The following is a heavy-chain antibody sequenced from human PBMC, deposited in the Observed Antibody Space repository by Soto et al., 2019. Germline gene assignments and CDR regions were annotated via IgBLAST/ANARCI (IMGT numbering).Heavy chain of an antibody. D-gene: IGHD6-19*01. CDR2: ISGSGGST. CDR1: GFTFSSYS. J-gene: IGHJ6*02. CDR3: ANYRGYSSGWHPPTQMGMDV. Sequence: GGSLRLSCAASGFTFSSYSMNWVRQAPGKGLEGVSAISGSGGSTYYADSVKGRFTISRDNSKNTLYLQMNSLRAEDTAVYYCANYRGYSSGWHPPTQMGMDVWGQGTTVTVSS. V-gene: IGHV3-23*01.